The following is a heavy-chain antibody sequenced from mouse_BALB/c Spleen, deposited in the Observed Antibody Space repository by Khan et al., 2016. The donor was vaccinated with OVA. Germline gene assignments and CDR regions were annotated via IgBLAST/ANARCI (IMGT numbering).Heavy chain of an antibody. Sequence: QVQLKESGPGLIQPSQSLSITCTVSGFSLTSYGVHWVRQSSGKGLEWLGVIWGGGSTDYNAPFISGLTISKDNSKSQVFFKMDSLQSNDAAIYYCASLYDFGEGFAYWGQGTLVTVSA. CDR2: IWGGGST. J-gene: IGHJ3*01. CDR3: ASLYDFGEGFAY. V-gene: IGHV2-2*03. D-gene: IGHD2-3*01. CDR1: GFSLTSYG.